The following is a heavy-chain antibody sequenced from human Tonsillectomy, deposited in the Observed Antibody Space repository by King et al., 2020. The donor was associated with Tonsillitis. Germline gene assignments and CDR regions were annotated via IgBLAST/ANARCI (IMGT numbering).Heavy chain of an antibody. D-gene: IGHD6-19*01. CDR1: GVICSNYA. CDR2: ISGSGGRP. CDR3: AKDTAVAGYY. Sequence: VQLVESGGGLVQPGVSLRLSCAASGVICSNYAMSWVRQAPGKGLEWVSAISGSGGRPHYAESVKGRFTISRDNSKNTLYMQMNSLRAEDTAVYYCAKDTAVAGYYWGQGTQVIVSS. J-gene: IGHJ4*02. V-gene: IGHV3-23*04.